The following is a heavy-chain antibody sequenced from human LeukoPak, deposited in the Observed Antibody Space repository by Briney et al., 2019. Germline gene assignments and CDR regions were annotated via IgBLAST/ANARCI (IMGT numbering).Heavy chain of an antibody. Sequence: PGGSLRLSCAASGFTFSSYSMNWVRQAPGKGLEWVSSISGSSSYIYYADSVKGRFTISRDNAKNSLYLQMNSLRAEDTAVYYCARDHHRRLYDSQARDTFDIWGQGTVVTVSS. CDR3: ARDHHRRLYDSQARDTFDI. CDR1: GFTFSSYS. CDR2: ISGSSSYI. D-gene: IGHD3-22*01. J-gene: IGHJ3*02. V-gene: IGHV3-21*01.